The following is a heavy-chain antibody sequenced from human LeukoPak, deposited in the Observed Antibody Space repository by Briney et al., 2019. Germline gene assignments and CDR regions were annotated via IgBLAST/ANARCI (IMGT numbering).Heavy chain of an antibody. CDR2: ISGDGTT. CDR1: GGSISSFW. CDR3: ARDRYYDFWSGQGWFDP. D-gene: IGHD3-3*01. Sequence: SETLSLTCTVSGGSISSFWWSWIRQPAGKGLEWIGRISGDGTTNYNPSLRTRVTMSVDTSRNQFSLNLKSVTAADAAIYYCARDRYYDFWSGQGWFDPWGQGTLVTVSS. V-gene: IGHV4-4*07. J-gene: IGHJ5*02.